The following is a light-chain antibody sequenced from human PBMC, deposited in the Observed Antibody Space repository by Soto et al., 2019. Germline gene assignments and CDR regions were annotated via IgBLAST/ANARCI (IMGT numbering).Light chain of an antibody. CDR3: AAWDDSLTGVV. V-gene: IGLV1-44*01. CDR1: SSNIGSNT. Sequence: QAVVTQPPSASGTPGQRVTISCSGSSSNIGSNTVNWYQQLSGTAPKLLIYSNNQRPSGVPDRFSGSKSGTSAPLAISGLQSEDEADYYCAAWDDSLTGVVVGGGTKVTVL. CDR2: SNN. J-gene: IGLJ2*01.